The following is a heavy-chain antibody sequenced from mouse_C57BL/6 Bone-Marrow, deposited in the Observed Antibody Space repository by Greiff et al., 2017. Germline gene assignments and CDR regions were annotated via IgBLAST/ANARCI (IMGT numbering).Heavy chain of an antibody. CDR1: GYTFTDYY. Sequence: EVQLQQSGPELVKPGASVKISCKASGYTFTDYYMNWVKQSHGKSLEWIGDINPNNGGTSYNQKFKGKATLTVDKSSSTAYMELRSLTSQDSAVYYCARYPHYYGSSPWYFDVWGTGTTVTVSS. CDR3: ARYPHYYGSSPWYFDV. CDR2: INPNNGGT. V-gene: IGHV1-26*01. J-gene: IGHJ1*03. D-gene: IGHD1-1*01.